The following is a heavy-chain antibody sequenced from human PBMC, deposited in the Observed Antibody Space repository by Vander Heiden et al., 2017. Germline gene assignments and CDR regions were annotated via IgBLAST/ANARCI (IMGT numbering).Heavy chain of an antibody. J-gene: IGHJ4*02. Sequence: QVQLVESGGGVIQPGGSLRLSCSASGFTSSTSVMHWARQVPGKGLEWVAVIWYDGSLTFYRDSVKGRFFISRDNSENTLHLQMNSLRVEDTAVYFCARAAGANHAYFEYWGQGNLVTVSS. D-gene: IGHD1-26*01. CDR3: ARAAGANHAYFEY. V-gene: IGHV3-33*01. CDR1: GFTSSTSV. CDR2: IWYDGSLT.